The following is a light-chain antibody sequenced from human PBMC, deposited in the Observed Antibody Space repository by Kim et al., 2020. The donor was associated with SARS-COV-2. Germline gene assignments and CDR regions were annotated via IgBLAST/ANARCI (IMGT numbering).Light chain of an antibody. J-gene: IGLJ1*01. V-gene: IGLV3-9*01. Sequence: YELTQPLSVSVALGQTATITCGGNNIGIKNVHWYQQKPGQAPVVVIYRDNERPSEIPERFSGSNSGSTATLTISRAPAGDEDEYDCQVWDSNTYV. CDR1: NIGIKN. CDR3: QVWDSNTYV. CDR2: RDN.